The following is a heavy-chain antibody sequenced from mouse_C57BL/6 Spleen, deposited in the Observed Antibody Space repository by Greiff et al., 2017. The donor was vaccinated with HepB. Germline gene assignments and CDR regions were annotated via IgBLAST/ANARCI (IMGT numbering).Heavy chain of an antibody. CDR3: ARAGYYGSSYESWFAY. V-gene: IGHV1-7*01. D-gene: IGHD1-1*01. J-gene: IGHJ3*01. CDR2: INPSSGYT. Sequence: VQLQQSGAELAKPGASVKLSCKASGYTFTSYWMHWVKQRPGRGLEWIGYINPSSGYTKYNQKFKDKATLTADKSSSTAYMQLSSLAYEDSAVYYCARAGYYGSSYESWFAYWGQGTLVTVSA. CDR1: GYTFTSYW.